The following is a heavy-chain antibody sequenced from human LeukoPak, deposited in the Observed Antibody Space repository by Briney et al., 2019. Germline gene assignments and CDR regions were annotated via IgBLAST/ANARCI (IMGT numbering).Heavy chain of an antibody. CDR1: GYTFTSYG. D-gene: IGHD4-17*01. V-gene: IGHV1-18*01. Sequence: GASVKVSCKASGYTFTSYGITWVRQAPGQGLEWMGWISPYNGNTNYVQKLQGRVTMTTDISTSTAYMELRSLRSDDTAVYYCARDQGGDYRSYYYSFMDIWGTGATVTVSS. CDR3: ARDQGGDYRSYYYSFMDI. J-gene: IGHJ6*03. CDR2: ISPYNGNT.